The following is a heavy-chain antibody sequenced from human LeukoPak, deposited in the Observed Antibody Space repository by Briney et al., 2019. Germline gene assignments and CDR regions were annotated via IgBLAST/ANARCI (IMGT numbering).Heavy chain of an antibody. CDR3: ASGGAPAGY. D-gene: IGHD6-25*01. Sequence: GGSLRLSCAASGFTFSSYWMNWVRQAPGKGLVWVSRIASDGSSTTYADSVKGRFTISRDNSKNTLYLQMNSLRAEDTAVYYCASGGAPAGYWGQGTLVIVSS. V-gene: IGHV3-74*01. J-gene: IGHJ4*02. CDR2: IASDGSST. CDR1: GFTFSSYW.